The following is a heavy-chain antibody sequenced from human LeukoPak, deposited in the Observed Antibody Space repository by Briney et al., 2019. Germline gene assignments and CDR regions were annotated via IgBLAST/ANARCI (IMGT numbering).Heavy chain of an antibody. J-gene: IGHJ4*02. Sequence: GGSLTLSCAVSGFTFSRFSMTWVRQAPGKGLEWVSSISSSSSYIYYRDSVKGLFTISRDNAKNSLYLQMHSLRAEDTAVYYCALVGATSWAPFDYWGQGTLVTVSS. D-gene: IGHD1-26*01. CDR2: ISSSSSYI. V-gene: IGHV3-21*01. CDR1: GFTFSRFS. CDR3: ALVGATSWAPFDY.